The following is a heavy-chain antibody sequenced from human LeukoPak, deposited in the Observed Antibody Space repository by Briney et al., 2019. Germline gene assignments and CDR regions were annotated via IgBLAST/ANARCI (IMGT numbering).Heavy chain of an antibody. CDR3: ARSLRPLRGYSYTNSGY. D-gene: IGHD5-18*01. Sequence: ASVKVSCKASGYIFTSYNMNWVRQAPGQGLEWMGIINPSGGSTNYAQKFQGRVTITADKSTSTAYMELSSLRSEDTAVYYCARSLRPLRGYSYTNSGYWGQGTLVTVSS. V-gene: IGHV1-46*01. J-gene: IGHJ4*02. CDR1: GYIFTSYN. CDR2: INPSGGST.